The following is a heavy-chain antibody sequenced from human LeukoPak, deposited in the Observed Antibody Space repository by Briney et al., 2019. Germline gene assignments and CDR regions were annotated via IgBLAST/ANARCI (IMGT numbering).Heavy chain of an antibody. V-gene: IGHV3-21*01. J-gene: IGHJ4*02. CDR1: GFTFCDYD. CDR2: ISYLSSHV. CDR3: GGAFPPLRTSSAGDL. D-gene: IGHD3-16*01. Sequence: GGSLRLSCSASGFTFCDYDMNWVRQAPGKGLEWVSSISYLSSHVYYGDSVKGRFSISRDNAKNSLYLQMNSLGAEDTAIYYCGGAFPPLRTSSAGDLWGQGILVTVSS.